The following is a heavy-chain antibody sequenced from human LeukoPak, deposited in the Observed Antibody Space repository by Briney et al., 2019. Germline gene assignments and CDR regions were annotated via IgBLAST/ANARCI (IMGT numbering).Heavy chain of an antibody. V-gene: IGHV5-51*01. Sequence: GESLQISCQGSGYLFTSYWIGWVRQMPGKGLEWMGIIYPGDSDTRYSPSFQGQVTISADKSISTAYLQWSSLKASDTAMYYCARQSSSSGMNYYYYMDVWGKGTTVTVSS. CDR2: IYPGDSDT. CDR1: GYLFTSYW. CDR3: ARQSSSSGMNYYYYMDV. J-gene: IGHJ6*03. D-gene: IGHD6-6*01.